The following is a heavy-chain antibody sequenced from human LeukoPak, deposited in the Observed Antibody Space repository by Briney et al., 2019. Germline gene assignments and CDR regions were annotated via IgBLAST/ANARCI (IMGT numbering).Heavy chain of an antibody. J-gene: IGHJ6*02. V-gene: IGHV3-53*04. CDR3: ARENYNYYYGMDV. CDR1: GFTLSSNY. CDR2: IYSGGST. Sequence: GGSLRLSCAASGFTLSSNYMSWVRQAPGKGVEWVSVIYSGGSTYYADSVKGRFTISRHNSKNTLYLQMNSLRAEDTAVYYCARENYNYYYGMDVWGQGTTVTVSS.